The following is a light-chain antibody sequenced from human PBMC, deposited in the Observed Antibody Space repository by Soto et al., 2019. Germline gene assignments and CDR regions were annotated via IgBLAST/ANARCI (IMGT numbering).Light chain of an antibody. CDR3: QQRSNWPPGIT. Sequence: EIVMKHSPAIVSVCPGERASRSCRGSQTVRNHYLAWYQQKPGQAPRLLIYDASSRATGIPDRFSGSGSGTDFTLTISSLEPEDFAVYYCQQRSNWPPGITFGQGTRLEIK. CDR2: DAS. J-gene: IGKJ5*01. V-gene: IGKV3D-20*02. CDR1: QTVRNHY.